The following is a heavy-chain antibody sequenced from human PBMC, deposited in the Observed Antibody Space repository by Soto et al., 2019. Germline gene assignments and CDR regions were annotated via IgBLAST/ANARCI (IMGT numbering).Heavy chain of an antibody. Sequence: GASVKVSCKVSGYSLSESSIHWVRQVPGKRHEWMGGIDPEDGSIIYPQKFQGRVTLTEDTSTGTAYMELSRLTSDDTAVYFRVRVGPKSGAAGTGWFYRFDPWGQGTLVTVSS. CDR3: VRVGPKSGAAGTGWFYRFDP. D-gene: IGHD3-10*01. CDR1: GYSLSESS. V-gene: IGHV1-24*01. J-gene: IGHJ5*02. CDR2: IDPEDGSI.